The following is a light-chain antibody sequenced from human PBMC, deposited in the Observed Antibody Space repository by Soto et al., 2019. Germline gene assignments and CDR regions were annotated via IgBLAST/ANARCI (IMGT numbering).Light chain of an antibody. J-gene: IGLJ3*02. V-gene: IGLV2-23*01. CDR2: EGS. Sequence: QSALPQPASVSGSPGQSITISCTGTSSDVGSYNLVSWYQQHPGKAPKLMIYEGSKRPSGVSNRFSGSKSGSTASLTISGLQAEDEADYYCCSYAGSSTWVFGGGTQLTVL. CDR1: SSDVGSYNL. CDR3: CSYAGSSTWV.